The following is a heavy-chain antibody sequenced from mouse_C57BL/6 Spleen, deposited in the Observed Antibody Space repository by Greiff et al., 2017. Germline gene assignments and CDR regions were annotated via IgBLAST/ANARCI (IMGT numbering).Heavy chain of an antibody. CDR2: IDPSDSET. CDR3: ARSVGVYERGPFDY. D-gene: IGHD3-3*01. J-gene: IGHJ2*01. CDR1: GYTFTSYW. Sequence: QVQLQQPGAELVRPGSSVKLSCKASGYTFTSYWMHWVKQRPIQGLEWIGNIDPSDSETHYNQKFKDKATLTVDKSSSTAYMQLSSLTSEDSAVYYCARSVGVYERGPFDYWGQGTTLTVSS. V-gene: IGHV1-52*01.